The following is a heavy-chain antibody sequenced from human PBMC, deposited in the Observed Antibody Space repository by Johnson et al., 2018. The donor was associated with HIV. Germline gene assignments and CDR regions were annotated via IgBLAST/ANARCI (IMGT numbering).Heavy chain of an antibody. V-gene: IGHV3-66*01. CDR2: IYSGGST. J-gene: IGHJ3*02. D-gene: IGHD2-15*01. CDR1: GFTVSSNY. CDR3: AGYCSGGRCYPRYAFDI. Sequence: VQLVESGGGLVQPGGSLRLSCAASGFTVSSNYMSWVRQAPGKGLEWVSIIYSGGSTYYADSVKGTFTISRDNSKNRLYLQMNSLRAEDTAVYYCAGYCSGGRCYPRYAFDIWGQGTMVTVSS.